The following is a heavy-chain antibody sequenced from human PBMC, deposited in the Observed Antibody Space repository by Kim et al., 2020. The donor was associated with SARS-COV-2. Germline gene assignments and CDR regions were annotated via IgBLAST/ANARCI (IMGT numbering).Heavy chain of an antibody. CDR3: ARGAYYDILTGYYTKIGFDP. J-gene: IGHJ5*02. Sequence: RVTISVDTSKNQFSLKLSSVTAADTAVYYCARGAYYDILTGYYTKIGFDPWGQGTLVTVSS. V-gene: IGHV4-34*01. D-gene: IGHD3-9*01.